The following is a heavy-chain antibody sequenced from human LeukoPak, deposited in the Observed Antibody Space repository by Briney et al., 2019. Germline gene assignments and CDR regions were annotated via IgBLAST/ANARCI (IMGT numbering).Heavy chain of an antibody. J-gene: IGHJ5*02. CDR2: IYHSGST. D-gene: IGHD3-22*01. Sequence: SETLSLTCTVSGDSINSYFWSWIRQPPGKGLEWIGYIYHSGSTNHNPSLKSRVTISVDTSKNQFSLKLTSVTAADTAVYYCARGTYYYYDSSGYLFWFDPWGQGTLVTVSS. V-gene: IGHV4-59*01. CDR3: ARGTYYYYDSSGYLFWFDP. CDR1: GDSINSYF.